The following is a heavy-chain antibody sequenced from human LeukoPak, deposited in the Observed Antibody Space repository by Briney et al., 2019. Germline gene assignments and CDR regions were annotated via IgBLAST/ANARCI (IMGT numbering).Heavy chain of an antibody. D-gene: IGHD7-27*01. V-gene: IGHV1-18*01. CDR3: ARDGGLLATGEVDY. CDR2: ISAYNGNT. J-gene: IGHJ4*02. Sequence: ASVKVSCKASGYTFTSYGISWVRQAPGQGLEWVGWISAYNGNTNYAQKLQGRVTMTTDTSTSTACMELRSLRSDDTAVYYCARDGGLLATGEVDYWGQGTLVTVSS. CDR1: GYTFTSYG.